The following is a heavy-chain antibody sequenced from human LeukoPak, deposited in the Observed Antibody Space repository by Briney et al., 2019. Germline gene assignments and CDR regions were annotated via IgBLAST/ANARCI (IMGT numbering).Heavy chain of an antibody. CDR3: ARGLRWYNSGIGY. J-gene: IGHJ4*02. Sequence: ASVKVPRKASGYTFTSYDINWVRQATGQGLEWMGWMNPNSGNTGYAQKFQGRVTMTRNTSISTAYMELSSLRSEDTAVYYCARGLRWYNSGIGYWGQGTMVTVSS. CDR2: MNPNSGNT. D-gene: IGHD3-10*01. CDR1: GYTFTSYD. V-gene: IGHV1-8*01.